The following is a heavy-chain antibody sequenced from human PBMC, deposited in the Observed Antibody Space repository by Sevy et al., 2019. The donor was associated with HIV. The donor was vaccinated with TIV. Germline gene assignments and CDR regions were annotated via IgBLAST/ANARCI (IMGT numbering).Heavy chain of an antibody. V-gene: IGHV3-21*01. D-gene: IGHD3-10*01. CDR2: ISSSSCYI. CDR3: AAFYYGSGSYYNSGWFDP. J-gene: IGHJ5*02. CDR1: GFTFSSYS. Sequence: GGYLRLSCAASGFTFSSYSMNWVRQAPGKGLEWVSSISSSSCYIYYADSVKGRFTISRDNAKNSLYLQMNSLRAEDTAVYYCAAFYYGSGSYYNSGWFDPWGQGTLVTVSS.